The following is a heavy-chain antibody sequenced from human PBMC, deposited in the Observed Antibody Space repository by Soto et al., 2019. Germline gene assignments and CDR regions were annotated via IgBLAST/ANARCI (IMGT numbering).Heavy chain of an antibody. CDR3: AREYCDSTRCFLPDY. Sequence: GASVKVSCKASGYTFTSYGLSWVRQAPGQGLEWMGWINPYNGNTKDTQKLRGRVTMTTDTSTSTAYMELRSLRSDDTAVYYCAREYCDSTRCFLPDYWGQGALVTVSS. CDR1: GYTFTSYG. D-gene: IGHD2-2*01. J-gene: IGHJ4*02. CDR2: INPYNGNT. V-gene: IGHV1-18*01.